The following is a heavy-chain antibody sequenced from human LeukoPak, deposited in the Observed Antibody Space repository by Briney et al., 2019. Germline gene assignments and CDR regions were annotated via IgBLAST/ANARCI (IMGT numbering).Heavy chain of an antibody. V-gene: IGHV1-69*06. D-gene: IGHD6-19*01. CDR3: ARDWADRSGWYF. Sequence: SVKVSCKASGGTFSSYAISWVRQAPGQGLEWMGGIIPIFGTTNYAQKFQGRVTITADKSTSTAYMELSSLRSEDTAVYYCARDWADRSGWYFWGQGTLVTVSS. CDR2: IIPIFGTT. J-gene: IGHJ4*02. CDR1: GGTFSSYA.